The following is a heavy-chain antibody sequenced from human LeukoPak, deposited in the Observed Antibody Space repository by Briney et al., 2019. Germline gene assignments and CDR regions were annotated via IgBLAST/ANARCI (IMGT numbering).Heavy chain of an antibody. CDR2: IYYSGST. V-gene: IGHV4-31*03. CDR3: ARAWELLRRIDY. J-gene: IGHJ4*02. CDR1: GGSISSGGYY. Sequence: SETLSLTCTVSGGSISSGGYYWGWIRQHPGKGLEWIGYIYYSGSTYYNPSLKSRVTISVDTSKNQFSLKLSSVTAADTAVYYCARAWELLRRIDYWGQGTLVTVSS. D-gene: IGHD1-26*01.